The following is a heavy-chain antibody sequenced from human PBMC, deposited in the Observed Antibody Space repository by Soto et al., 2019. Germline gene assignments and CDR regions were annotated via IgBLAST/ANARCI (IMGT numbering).Heavy chain of an antibody. D-gene: IGHD6-19*01. V-gene: IGHV3-23*01. CDR1: GFTFSSYA. CDR3: AKAPSSGWYVDY. Sequence: GSLRLSCAASGFTFSSYAMSWVRQAPGKGLEWVSAISGSGGSTYYADSVKGRFTISRDNSKSTLYLQMNSLRAEDTAVYYCAKAPSSGWYVDYWGQGTLVTVSS. J-gene: IGHJ4*02. CDR2: ISGSGGST.